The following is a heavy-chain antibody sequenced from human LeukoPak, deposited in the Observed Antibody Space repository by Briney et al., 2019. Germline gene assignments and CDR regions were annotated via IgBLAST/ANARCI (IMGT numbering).Heavy chain of an antibody. CDR1: GFTFSSYA. J-gene: IGHJ4*02. CDR2: ISGSGGST. CDR3: ARDYYDSGSYYFDF. D-gene: IGHD1-26*01. Sequence: GGSLRLSCAASGFTFSSYAMSWVRQAPGKGLEWVSAISGSGGSTYYADSVKGRFTISRDNSKNTLYLQMNSLRAEDTAVYYCARDYYDSGSYYFDFWGQGTLVTVSS. V-gene: IGHV3-23*01.